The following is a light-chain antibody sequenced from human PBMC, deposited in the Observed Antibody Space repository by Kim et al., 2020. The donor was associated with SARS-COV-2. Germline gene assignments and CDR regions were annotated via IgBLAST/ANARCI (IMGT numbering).Light chain of an antibody. CDR1: SLRSYY. Sequence: VALGQTVRITCQGDSLRSYYATWYQQKPGQAPILVIYGKNNRPSGIPDRFSGSSSGNTASSTITGTQAGDEADYYCNSRDSNDNVVFGGGTKLTVL. CDR2: GKN. V-gene: IGLV3-19*01. CDR3: NSRDSNDNVV. J-gene: IGLJ2*01.